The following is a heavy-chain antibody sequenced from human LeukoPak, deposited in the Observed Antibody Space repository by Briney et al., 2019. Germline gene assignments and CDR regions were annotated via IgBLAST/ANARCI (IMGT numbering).Heavy chain of an antibody. CDR2: IIPIFGTA. CDR1: GGTFSSYA. V-gene: IGHV1-69*13. J-gene: IGHJ4*02. CDR3: ARERSWCYDSSVSYFDY. D-gene: IGHD3-22*01. Sequence: SVKVSCKASGGTFSSYAISWVRQAPGQGLEWMGGIIPIFGTANYAQKFQGRVTITADESTSTAYMELSSLRSEDTAAYYCARERSWCYDSSVSYFDYWGQGTLVTVSS.